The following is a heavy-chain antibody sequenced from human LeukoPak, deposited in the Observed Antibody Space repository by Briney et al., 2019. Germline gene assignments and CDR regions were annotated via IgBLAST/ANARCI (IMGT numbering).Heavy chain of an antibody. J-gene: IGHJ3*02. CDR1: GFTFSSYA. V-gene: IGHV3-64*01. Sequence: GGSLRLSCAASGFTFSSYAMHWVRQAPGKGLEYVSAISSNGGSTYYANSVKGRFTISRDNSKNTLYLQMGSLRAEDMAVYYCARVQYYYGSGASQAFDIWGQGTMVTVSS. D-gene: IGHD3-10*01. CDR2: ISSNGGST. CDR3: ARVQYYYGSGASQAFDI.